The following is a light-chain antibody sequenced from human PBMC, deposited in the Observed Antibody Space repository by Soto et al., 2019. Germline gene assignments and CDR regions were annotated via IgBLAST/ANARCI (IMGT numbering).Light chain of an antibody. J-gene: IGKJ5*01. CDR2: DAS. CDR1: QGISSA. CDR3: QQFNSYPPT. V-gene: IGKV1-13*02. Sequence: AIQLTQSPSSLSASVGDRVTITCRASQGISSALTWYQQKPGKAPKLLIYDASSLESGVPSRFSGSGSGTDFTLTISSLQPEDFATYYCQQFNSYPPTFGQGTRLEIK.